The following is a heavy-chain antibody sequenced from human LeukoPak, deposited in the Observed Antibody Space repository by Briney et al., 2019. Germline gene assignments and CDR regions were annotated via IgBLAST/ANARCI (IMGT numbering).Heavy chain of an antibody. Sequence: GGSLRLSCAASGFTFSNYWINWVRQAPGKGLEWVANIKQDGSETYCVDSVKGRFTISRDNAKNSLYLQMNSLRDEDTAVYYCAKQLRVYYYMDVWGKGTTVTVSS. J-gene: IGHJ6*03. CDR2: IKQDGSET. CDR1: GFTFSNYW. CDR3: AKQLRVYYYMDV. D-gene: IGHD1-1*01. V-gene: IGHV3-7*03.